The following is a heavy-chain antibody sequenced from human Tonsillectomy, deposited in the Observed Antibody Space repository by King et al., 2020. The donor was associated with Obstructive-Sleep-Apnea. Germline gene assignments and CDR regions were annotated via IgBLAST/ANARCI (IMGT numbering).Heavy chain of an antibody. CDR2: ISWNSDNI. CDR3: ARDQSGTSMVVGYFDY. D-gene: IGHD5-18*01. Sequence: EVQLVESGGGLVQPGRSLRLSCAASGFTFDDYTLHWVRQVPGKGLEWVSGISWNSDNIDYADSVRGRFTISRDNAKNSLFLEMNSLRPDDTALYYCARDQSGTSMVVGYFDYWGQGTPVTVSS. J-gene: IGHJ4*02. V-gene: IGHV3-9*01. CDR1: GFTFDDYT.